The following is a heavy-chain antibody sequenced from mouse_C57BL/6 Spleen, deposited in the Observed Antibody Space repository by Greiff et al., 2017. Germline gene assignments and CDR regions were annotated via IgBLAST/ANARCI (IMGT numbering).Heavy chain of an antibody. CDR1: GYTFTSYW. D-gene: IGHD3-2*02. J-gene: IGHJ4*01. CDR3: AGREQRRLGGYYAMED. V-gene: IGHV1-69*01. Sequence: VQLQQPVAELVMPGASVKLSCKASGYTFTSYWMHWVKQRPGQGLEWIGEIDPSDSYTNYNQKFKGKSTLTVDKSSSTAYMQLSSLTSEGSSVYYCAGREQRRLGGYYAMEDWGQGTSVTVAS. CDR2: IDPSDSYT.